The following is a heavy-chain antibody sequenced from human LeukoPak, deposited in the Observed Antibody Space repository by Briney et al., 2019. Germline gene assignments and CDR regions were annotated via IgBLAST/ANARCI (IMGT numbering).Heavy chain of an antibody. CDR2: INAGNGNT. CDR1: GYTFINFA. J-gene: IGHJ4*02. CDR3: ARGPRAAADDY. Sequence: ASVKVSCKASGYTFINFAINWGRQAPGQRPEWMGWINAGNGNTKYSQKFQGRLTITRDTSASTAYMELSSLTSEDTAVYYCARGPRAAADDYWGQGILVTVSS. D-gene: IGHD6-13*01. V-gene: IGHV1-3*01.